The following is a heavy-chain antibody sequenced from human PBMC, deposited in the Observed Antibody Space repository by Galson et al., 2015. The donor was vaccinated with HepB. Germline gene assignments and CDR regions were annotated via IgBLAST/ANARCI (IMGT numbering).Heavy chain of an antibody. CDR3: LCDYYGMDV. CDR1: GGSISSYY. J-gene: IGHJ6*02. D-gene: IGHD3-16*01. Sequence: SETLSLTCTVSGGSISSYYWSWIRQPPGKGLEWIGYIYYSGSTNYNPSLKSRVTISVDTSKNQFSLKLSSVTAADTAVYYCLCDYYGMDVWGQGTTVTVSS. CDR2: IYYSGST. V-gene: IGHV4-59*01.